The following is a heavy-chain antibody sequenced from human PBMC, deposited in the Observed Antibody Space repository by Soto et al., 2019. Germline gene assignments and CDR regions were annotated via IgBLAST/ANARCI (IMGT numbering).Heavy chain of an antibody. Sequence: ASLKISCKGSGYSFTSYWISWVRQMPGKGLEWMGRIDPSDSYTNYSPSFQGHVTISADKSISTAYLQWSSLKASDTAMYYCARHYDFWSGYYYGMDVWGQGTTVTISS. CDR2: IDPSDSYT. V-gene: IGHV5-10-1*01. J-gene: IGHJ6*02. CDR1: GYSFTSYW. D-gene: IGHD3-3*01. CDR3: ARHYDFWSGYYYGMDV.